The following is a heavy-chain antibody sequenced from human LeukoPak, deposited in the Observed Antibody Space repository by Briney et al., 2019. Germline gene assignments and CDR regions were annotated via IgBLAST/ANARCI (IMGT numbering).Heavy chain of an antibody. CDR3: ARGYCSSTRCYPFDY. Sequence: ASVKVSCKASGYTFTGYYMHWVRQAPGQGLEWMGWINPNSGGTNYAQKFQGRVTMTRDTSISTAYMELSRLRSDDTAVYYCARGYCSSTRCYPFDYWGQGTLVTVSS. CDR1: GYTFTGYY. CDR2: INPNSGGT. V-gene: IGHV1-2*02. D-gene: IGHD2-2*01. J-gene: IGHJ4*02.